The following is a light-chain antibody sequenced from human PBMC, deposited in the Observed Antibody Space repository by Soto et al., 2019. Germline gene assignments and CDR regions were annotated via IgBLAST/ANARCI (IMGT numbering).Light chain of an antibody. Sequence: PLTQSPSSLSASVGDRVTITCRASQDVSRYLAWYQQKAGKAPKLLIYGASTLQSGVPSRFSGFGSGTEFTLTISSLQPEDFATYYCQQLQRTPFTFGPGTTVDV. CDR1: QDVSRY. J-gene: IGKJ3*01. CDR2: GAS. V-gene: IGKV1-9*01. CDR3: QQLQRTPFT.